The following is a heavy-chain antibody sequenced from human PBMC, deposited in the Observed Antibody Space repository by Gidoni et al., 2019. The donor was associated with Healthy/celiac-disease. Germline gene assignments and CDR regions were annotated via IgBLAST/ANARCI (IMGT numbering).Heavy chain of an antibody. CDR3: TRDHDYVWGSYRLFY. J-gene: IGHJ4*02. CDR1: GLPFVGYA. V-gene: IGHV3-49*05. CDR2: IRSKAYGGTT. Sequence: EVQLVESGGGLVKPGRSLRLSGPASGLPFVGYALSWFRQAPGKGLEWVGFIRSKAYGGTTEYAASVKGRFTISRDDSKSIAYLQMNSLKTEDTAVYYCTRDHDYVWGSYRLFYWGQGTLVTVSS. D-gene: IGHD3-16*02.